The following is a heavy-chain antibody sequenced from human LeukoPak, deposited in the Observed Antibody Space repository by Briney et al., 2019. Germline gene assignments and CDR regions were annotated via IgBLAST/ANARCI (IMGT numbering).Heavy chain of an antibody. D-gene: IGHD4-11*01. CDR2: IIPILGIA. Sequence: ASVKVSCKASGGTSSSYTISWVRQAPGQGLEWMGRIIPILGIANYAQKFQGRVTITADKSTSTAYMELSSLRSEDTAVYYCATYSNYVYYYYYYMDVWGKGTTVTVSS. CDR1: GGTSSSYT. CDR3: ATYSNYVYYYYYYMDV. J-gene: IGHJ6*03. V-gene: IGHV1-69*02.